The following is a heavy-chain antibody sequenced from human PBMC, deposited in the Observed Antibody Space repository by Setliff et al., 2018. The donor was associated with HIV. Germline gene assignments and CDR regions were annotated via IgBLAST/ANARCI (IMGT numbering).Heavy chain of an antibody. D-gene: IGHD6-13*01. CDR1: GFTFSSYT. Sequence: GGSLRLSCAASGFTFSSYTMNWVRQAPGKGLEWVSSISSSSYYIYYADSVKGRFTISRDDAKNSLFLQMNSLRAEDTAVYYCTAALQQQVVRWFDPWGQGTLVTVSS. CDR2: ISSSSYYI. J-gene: IGHJ5*02. V-gene: IGHV3-21*01. CDR3: TAALQQQVVRWFDP.